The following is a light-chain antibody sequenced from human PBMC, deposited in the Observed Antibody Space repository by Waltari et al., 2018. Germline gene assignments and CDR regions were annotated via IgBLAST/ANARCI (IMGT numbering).Light chain of an antibody. Sequence: EIVLTQSPGTLSLSPGERATLSSRASQSVISTYLAWYQQKPGQAPRLLIYGASSRATGIPDRFSGSGSGTDFTLTINTLEPEDFAVYYCQQYGSSPPYTFGQGTKLEIK. CDR2: GAS. J-gene: IGKJ2*01. CDR1: QSVISTY. CDR3: QQYGSSPPYT. V-gene: IGKV3-20*01.